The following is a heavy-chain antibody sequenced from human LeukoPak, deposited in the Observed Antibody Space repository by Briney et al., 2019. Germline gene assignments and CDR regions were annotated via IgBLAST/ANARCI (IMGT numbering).Heavy chain of an antibody. Sequence: GGSLRLSCAASGFTFSSYSMNWVRQAPGKGLEWVSSISSSSSYIYYADSVKGRFTISRDNAKNSLYLQMNSLRAEDTAVYYCARSVRRAVAANSPFSDYWGQGTLVTVSS. CDR2: ISSSSSYI. CDR1: GFTFSSYS. V-gene: IGHV3-21*01. J-gene: IGHJ4*02. D-gene: IGHD6-19*01. CDR3: ARSVRRAVAANSPFSDY.